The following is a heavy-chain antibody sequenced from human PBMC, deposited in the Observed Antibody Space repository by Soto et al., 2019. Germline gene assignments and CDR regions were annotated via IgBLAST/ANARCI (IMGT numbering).Heavy chain of an antibody. D-gene: IGHD4-17*01. CDR3: ARVGAGDSPFDP. CDR2: INPNSGGT. V-gene: IGHV1-2*04. J-gene: IGHJ5*02. Sequence: QVQLVQSGAEVKKPGASVKVSCKASGYTFTGYYMHWVRQAPGQGLEWMGWINPNSGGTNYAQKFQGWVTMTRDTYISAAYRELSRLTSDDTAVYYCARVGAGDSPFDPWGQGTLVTVSS. CDR1: GYTFTGYY.